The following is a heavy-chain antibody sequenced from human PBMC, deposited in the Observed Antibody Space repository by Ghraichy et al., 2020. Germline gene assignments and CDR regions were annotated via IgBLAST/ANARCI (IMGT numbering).Heavy chain of an antibody. CDR2: TYYRSKWYT. CDR1: GDSVSSNGAT. V-gene: IGHV6-1*01. J-gene: IGHJ6*02. CDR3: ARSFYSSSAGGTSYYYGMDV. D-gene: IGHD6-13*01. Sequence: SQTLSLTCAISGDSVSSNGATWNWIRQSPSRGLEWLGRTYYRSKWYTDYAVSVKSRITITPDTSKNQFSLQLNSVTPEDTAMYYCARSFYSSSAGGTSYYYGMDVWGQGTTVTVSS.